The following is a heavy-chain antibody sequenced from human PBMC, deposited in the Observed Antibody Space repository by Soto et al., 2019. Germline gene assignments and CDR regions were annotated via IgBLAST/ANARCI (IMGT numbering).Heavy chain of an antibody. CDR2: IIPILGIA. Sequence: QVQLVQSVAEVKKPGSSVKVSCKASGGTFSSYTISWVRQSPGQGLEWMGRIIPILGIANYAQKFQGRVTITADKSTSTAYMELSSLRSEDTAVYYCAREAVAVAGANFDYWGQGTLVTVSS. CDR1: GGTFSSYT. J-gene: IGHJ4*02. CDR3: AREAVAVAGANFDY. V-gene: IGHV1-69*08. D-gene: IGHD6-19*01.